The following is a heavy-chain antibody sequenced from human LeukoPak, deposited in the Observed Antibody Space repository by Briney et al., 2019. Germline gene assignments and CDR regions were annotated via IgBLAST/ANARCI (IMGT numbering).Heavy chain of an antibody. CDR1: GGSFSGYY. V-gene: IGHV4-34*01. CDR3: ARAPRSSIAARYFDY. J-gene: IGHJ4*02. D-gene: IGHD6-6*01. Sequence: SETLSLTCAVYGGSFSGYYWSWIRQPPGKGLEWIGEINHSGSTNYNLSLKSRVTISVDTSKNQFSLKLSSVTAADTAVYYCARAPRSSIAARYFDYWGQGTLVTVSS. CDR2: INHSGST.